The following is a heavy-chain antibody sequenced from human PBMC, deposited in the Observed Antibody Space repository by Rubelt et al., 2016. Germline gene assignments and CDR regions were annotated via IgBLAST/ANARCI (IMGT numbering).Heavy chain of an antibody. V-gene: IGHV3-49*03. CDR3: TRGGQVYSSSVPVYYYYGMDV. J-gene: IGHJ6*02. D-gene: IGHD6-6*01. Sequence: VQLVESGGGVVQPGRSLRLSCTASGFTFGDYAMSWFRQAPGKGLEWVGFIRSKAYGGTTEYAASVKGSFTISRDYSKIIAYLQMNSLKTDDTAVYYCTRGGQVYSSSVPVYYYYGMDVWGQGTTVTVSS. CDR2: IRSKAYGGTT. CDR1: GFTFGDYA.